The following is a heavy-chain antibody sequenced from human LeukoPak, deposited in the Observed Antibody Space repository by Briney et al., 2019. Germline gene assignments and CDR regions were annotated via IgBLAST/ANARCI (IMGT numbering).Heavy chain of an antibody. CDR1: GFTFTAYA. Sequence: GGSLRLSCAASGFTFTAYAMSWVRQAPGKGLEWVSAISGGGENTYYGDSVKGRFTISRDNSKNTLYLQMNSLRAEDTATYYCAKPRAMTTGVGRYFDLWGRGTLVTVSS. V-gene: IGHV3-23*01. CDR3: AKPRAMTTGVGRYFDL. J-gene: IGHJ2*01. CDR2: ISGGGENT. D-gene: IGHD1-1*01.